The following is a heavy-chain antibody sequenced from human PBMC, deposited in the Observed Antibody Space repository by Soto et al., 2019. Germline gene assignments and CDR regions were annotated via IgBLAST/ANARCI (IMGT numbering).Heavy chain of an antibody. CDR3: ARDSGSRYYYYGMDV. V-gene: IGHV1-8*01. CDR2: MNPNSGNT. J-gene: IGHJ6*02. CDR1: GYTFTSYD. D-gene: IGHD1-26*01. Sequence: ASVKVFCKASGYTFTSYDINWVRQATGQGLEWMGWMNPNSGNTGYAQKFQGRVTMTRNTSISTAYMELSSLRSEDTAVYYCARDSGSRYYYYGMDVWGQGTTVTVS.